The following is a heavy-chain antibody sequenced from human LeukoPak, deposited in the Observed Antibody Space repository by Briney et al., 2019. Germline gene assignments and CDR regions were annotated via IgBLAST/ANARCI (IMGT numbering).Heavy chain of an antibody. V-gene: IGHV1-2*02. CDR3: ARASTLGYCSGGSCYYDY. CDR2: INPNSGGT. CDR1: GYTFTSYG. D-gene: IGHD2-15*01. J-gene: IGHJ4*02. Sequence: ASVKVSCKASGYTFTSYGISWVRQAPGQGLEWMGWINPNSGGTNYAQKFQGRVTMTRDTSISTAYMELSRLRSDDTAVYYCARASTLGYCSGGSCYYDYWGQGTLVTVSS.